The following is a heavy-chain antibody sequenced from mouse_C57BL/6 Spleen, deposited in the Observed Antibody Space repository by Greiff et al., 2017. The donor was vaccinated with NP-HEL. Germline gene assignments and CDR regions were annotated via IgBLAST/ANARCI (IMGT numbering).Heavy chain of an antibody. CDR3: AREGYYLFDY. CDR2: INPNNGGT. CDR1: GYTFTDYY. D-gene: IGHD2-3*01. V-gene: IGHV1-26*01. Sequence: VQLQQSGPELVKPGASVKISCKASGYTFTDYYMNWVKQSHGKSLEWIGDINPNNGGTSYNQKFKGKATLTVDKSSSTAYMELRSLTSEDSAVYYCAREGYYLFDYWGQGTTLTVSS. J-gene: IGHJ2*01.